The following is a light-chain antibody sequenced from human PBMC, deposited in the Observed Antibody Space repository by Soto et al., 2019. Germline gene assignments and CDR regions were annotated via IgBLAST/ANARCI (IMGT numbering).Light chain of an antibody. CDR2: AAS. V-gene: IGKV1-8*01. CDR3: QQYYSYPPWT. CDR1: QGISSY. J-gene: IGKJ2*02. Sequence: IRMTQSPSSLSASTGDRVTITCRASQGISSYLAWYQQKPGKAPKLLIYAASTLQSGVPSRFSGSGSGTEFTLTISCLQSEAFATYYCQQYYSYPPWTFGQGTKLEIK.